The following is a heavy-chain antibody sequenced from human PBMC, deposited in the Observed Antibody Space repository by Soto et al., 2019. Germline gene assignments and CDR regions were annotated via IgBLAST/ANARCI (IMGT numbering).Heavy chain of an antibody. J-gene: IGHJ3*02. CDR2: IYWDDDK. CDR1: GFSLSTSGGG. Sequence: QITLKESGPTLVKPTQTLTLTCTFSGFSLSTSGGGVGWIRQPPGKALEWLALIYWDDDKRYSPSLKSRLTITKDTSKNQVVLTMTNMDPVDTATYYCAHSQGDNWNDVAAFDIWGQGTMVTVAA. V-gene: IGHV2-5*02. D-gene: IGHD1-1*01. CDR3: AHSQGDNWNDVAAFDI.